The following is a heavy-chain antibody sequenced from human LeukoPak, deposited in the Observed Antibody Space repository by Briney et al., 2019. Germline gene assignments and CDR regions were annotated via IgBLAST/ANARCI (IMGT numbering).Heavy chain of an antibody. CDR1: GFTFSSYW. J-gene: IGHJ3*02. V-gene: IGHV3-74*03. CDR2: IDNDGSIT. Sequence: GGSLRLSCAVSGFTFSSYWMHWVRQGPGKGLVWISRIDNDGSITMYADSVKGRFTISRDNAKNSLSLQMNSLRAEDTAVYYCARAWERTFDIWGQGTMVTVSS. CDR3: ARAWERTFDI. D-gene: IGHD1-26*01.